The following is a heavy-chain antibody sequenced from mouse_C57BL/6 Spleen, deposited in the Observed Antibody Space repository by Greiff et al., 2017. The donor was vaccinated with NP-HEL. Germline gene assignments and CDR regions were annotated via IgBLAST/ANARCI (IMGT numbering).Heavy chain of an antibody. Sequence: EVQLQQSGPELVKPGASVKISCKASGYTFTDYYMNWVKQSHGKSLEWIGDINPNNGGTSYNQKFKGKATLTVDKSSSTAYMELRSLTSEDSAVYYCARWGDSSVWFAYWGQGTLVTVSA. D-gene: IGHD3-2*02. CDR2: INPNNGGT. CDR3: ARWGDSSVWFAY. V-gene: IGHV1-26*01. CDR1: GYTFTDYY. J-gene: IGHJ3*01.